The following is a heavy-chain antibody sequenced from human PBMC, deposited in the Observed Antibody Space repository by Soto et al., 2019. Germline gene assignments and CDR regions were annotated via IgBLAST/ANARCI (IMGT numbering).Heavy chain of an antibody. D-gene: IGHD3-10*01. V-gene: IGHV4-31*03. J-gene: IGHJ6*03. CDR2: IYYSGST. CDR1: GGSISSGGYY. CDR3: ARAYYYGSGRTYYYYYYMDV. Sequence: QVQLQESGPGLVKPSQTLSLTCTVSGGSISSGGYYWSWIRQHPGKGLEWIGYIYYSGSTYYNPSLKSRVTISVDTSKNQFSLKLSSVTAADTAVYYCARAYYYGSGRTYYYYYYMDVWGKGTTVTVSS.